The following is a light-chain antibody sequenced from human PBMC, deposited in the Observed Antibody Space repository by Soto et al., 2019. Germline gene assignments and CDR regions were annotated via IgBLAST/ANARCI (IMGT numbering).Light chain of an antibody. V-gene: IGKV3-20*01. Sequence: EIVLTQSPGTLSLSPGERATLSCRASQSISSSYLAWYQQKHGQAPRLLIYGASRRDTGIPDRFSASGSGTDFTLTISDVQPEDFALYYCHQRQSLTRTFGQGTKVDIK. CDR2: GAS. CDR3: HQRQSLTRT. J-gene: IGKJ1*01. CDR1: QSISSSY.